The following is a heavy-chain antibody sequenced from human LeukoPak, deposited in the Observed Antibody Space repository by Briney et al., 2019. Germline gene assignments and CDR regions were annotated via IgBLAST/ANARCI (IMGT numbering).Heavy chain of an antibody. V-gene: IGHV3-23*01. J-gene: IGHJ3*01. CDR3: AXDPXGDYVGAFDS. D-gene: IGHD2-21*02. CDR1: GFTFENYA. Sequence: GGSLRLSCVASGFTFENYAVTWVRQAPGKGPEWVSATRGSGSYTSYTDSVKGRFTVSRDNSKSTLYLDMSNLRAEDTAVYYCAXDPXGDYVGAFDSWGPGTLVTVSS. CDR2: TRGSGSYT.